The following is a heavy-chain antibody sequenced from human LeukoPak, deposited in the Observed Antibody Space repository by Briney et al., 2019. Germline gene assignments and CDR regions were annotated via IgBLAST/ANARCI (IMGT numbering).Heavy chain of an antibody. V-gene: IGHV3-48*01. CDR2: IDARSGIT. CDR3: ARTYDFGRGPPGDAFDN. J-gene: IGHJ3*02. Sequence: GGSLRLSGAASGFTFTIFGLNWVRQAPGKVPEWASYIDARSGITYYADSVQGRFTISRDNAQESVFLQMNSLRADDTAVYYCARTYDFGRGPPGDAFDNWGPGTLVTVSS. D-gene: IGHD3-3*01. CDR1: GFTFTIFG.